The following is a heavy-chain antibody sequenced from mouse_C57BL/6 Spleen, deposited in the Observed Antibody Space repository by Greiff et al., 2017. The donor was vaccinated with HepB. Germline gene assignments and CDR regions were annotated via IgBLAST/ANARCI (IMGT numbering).Heavy chain of an antibody. CDR3: ARKDGSSYLSYWYFDV. J-gene: IGHJ1*03. CDR2: IYPRSGNT. V-gene: IGHV1-81*01. Sequence: VQLQQSGAELARPGASVKLSCKASGYTFTSYGISWVKQRTGQGLEWIGEIYPRSGNTYYNEKFKGKATLTADKSSSTAYMELRSLTSEDSAVYFCARKDGSSYLSYWYFDVWGTGTTVTVSS. CDR1: GYTFTSYG. D-gene: IGHD1-1*01.